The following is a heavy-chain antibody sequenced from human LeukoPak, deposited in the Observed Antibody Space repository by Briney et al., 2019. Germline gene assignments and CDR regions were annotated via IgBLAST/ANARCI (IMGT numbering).Heavy chain of an antibody. V-gene: IGHV3-11*01. Sequence: WGSLRLSCAASGFTFSDYYMSWIRQDLGKGLECVSYISSSGSTIYYADSVKGRFTISRDNAKNSLYLQMNSLRAEDTAVYYCARVGWLPTYYFDYWGQGTLVTVSS. J-gene: IGHJ4*02. CDR3: ARVGWLPTYYFDY. CDR2: ISSSGSTI. CDR1: GFTFSDYY. D-gene: IGHD5-24*01.